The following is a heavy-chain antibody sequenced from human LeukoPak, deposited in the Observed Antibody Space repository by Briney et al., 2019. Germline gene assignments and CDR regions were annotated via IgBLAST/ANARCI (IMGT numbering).Heavy chain of an antibody. V-gene: IGHV3-23*01. CDR3: AKDPRVGSRVATPCH. D-gene: IGHD5-24*01. J-gene: IGHJ4*02. CDR2: ISGSGGST. CDR1: GFTFSSYA. Sequence: PGGSLRLSCAASGFTFSSYAMSWVRDAPGKGLEWVSAISGSGGSTYYADSVKGRFTISRDNSKSTLFLQMNSLRAEDTAVYYCAKDPRVGSRVATPCHWGQGTLVTVSS.